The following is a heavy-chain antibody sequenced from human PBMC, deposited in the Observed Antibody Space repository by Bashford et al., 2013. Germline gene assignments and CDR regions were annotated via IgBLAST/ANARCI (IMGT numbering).Heavy chain of an antibody. D-gene: IGHD2-21*02. CDR1: GFTFSKYA. CDR3: AREGKGDLEYYFDY. CDR2: ISGSGGSA. Sequence: GGSLRLSCLVSGFTFSKYAMTWVRQGSGEGGWSGVSGISGSGGSAYYADSVKGRFTISRDNSRNTLYLQMNTLRAEDTAIYYCAREGKGDLEYYFDYWGPGNPWSPVSS. J-gene: IGHJ4*03. V-gene: IGHV3-23*01.